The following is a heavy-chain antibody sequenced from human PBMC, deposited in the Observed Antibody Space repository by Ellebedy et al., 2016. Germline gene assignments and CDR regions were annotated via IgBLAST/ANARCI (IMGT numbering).Heavy chain of an antibody. Sequence: GSLRLSXAVYGESFSGYYWSWIRQPPGKGLEWIGEINHSGSTNYNPSLKSRVTISIDTSKNQFSLKLSSVTAADTAVYYCARRRIGSLTYWGQGTLVTVSS. D-gene: IGHD2-15*01. J-gene: IGHJ4*02. CDR2: INHSGST. CDR1: GESFSGYY. V-gene: IGHV4-34*01. CDR3: ARRRIGSLTY.